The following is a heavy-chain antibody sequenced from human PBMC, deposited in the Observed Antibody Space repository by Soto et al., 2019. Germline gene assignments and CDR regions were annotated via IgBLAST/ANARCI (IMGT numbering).Heavy chain of an antibody. CDR3: ARVDIVVGMDV. D-gene: IGHD5-12*01. Sequence: EVQLVESGGGLVQPGGSLRLSCAASEFTFSSYWMSWVRQAPGKGLEWVANIKQDGSEKYYVDSVKGRFTISRDNAKNSLYLQMNSLRAEDTAVYYCARVDIVVGMDVWGQGTTVTVSS. J-gene: IGHJ6*02. V-gene: IGHV3-7*05. CDR2: IKQDGSEK. CDR1: EFTFSSYW.